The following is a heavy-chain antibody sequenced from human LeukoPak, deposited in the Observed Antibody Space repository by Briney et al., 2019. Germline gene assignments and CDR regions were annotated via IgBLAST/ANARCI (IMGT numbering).Heavy chain of an antibody. J-gene: IGHJ4*02. V-gene: IGHV4-31*03. D-gene: IGHD1-26*01. Sequence: SETLSLTCTVSGGSISSGGYYWSWIRQHPGKGLEWIGCIYYSGSTYYNPSLKSRVTISVDTSKNQFSLKLSSVTAADTAVYYCARDSVGYFDYWGQGTLVTVSS. CDR2: IYYSGST. CDR1: GGSISSGGYY. CDR3: ARDSVGYFDY.